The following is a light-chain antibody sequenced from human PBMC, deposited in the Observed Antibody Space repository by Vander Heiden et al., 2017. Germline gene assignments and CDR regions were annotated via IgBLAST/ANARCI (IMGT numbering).Light chain of an antibody. Sequence: DIERTQTPSTLSASVGDRVTITCRASQSISTWLAWYQQKPGKAPKLLIYKASSLESGVPSRFSGSGSGTEFTLTISSLQPDDFATYYCQLYNDYSWTFGQGTKVEIK. J-gene: IGKJ1*01. CDR1: QSISTW. CDR2: KAS. CDR3: QLYNDYSWT. V-gene: IGKV1-5*03.